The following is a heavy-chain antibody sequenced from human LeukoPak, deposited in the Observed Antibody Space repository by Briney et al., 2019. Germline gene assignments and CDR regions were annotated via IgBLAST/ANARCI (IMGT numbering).Heavy chain of an antibody. CDR2: ISDSDGNT. D-gene: IGHD6-13*01. V-gene: IGHV3-23*01. Sequence: GGSLRLSCAASGFTFSSYAMSWVRQAPGKGLEWVSAISDSDGNTYYADSVKGRFTISRDNSKNTLYLQMNSLRAEDTAVYYCARSTLLYSSSWYVPYYYYYMDVWGKGTTVTISS. CDR1: GFTFSSYA. CDR3: ARSTLLYSSSWYVPYYYYYMDV. J-gene: IGHJ6*03.